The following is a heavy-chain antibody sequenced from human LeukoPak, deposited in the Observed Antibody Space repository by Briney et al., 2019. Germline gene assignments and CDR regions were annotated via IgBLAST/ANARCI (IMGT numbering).Heavy chain of an antibody. D-gene: IGHD5-12*01. CDR2: ISYDGSNK. V-gene: IGHV3-30*03. CDR3: ARMTIGYRAFDI. Sequence: PGGSLRLSCAASGFTFSSYGMHWVRQAPGKGLEWVAVISYDGSNKYYADSVKGRFTISRDNSKNTLYLQMNSLRAEDTAVYYCARMTIGYRAFDIWGQGTMVTVSS. CDR1: GFTFSSYG. J-gene: IGHJ3*02.